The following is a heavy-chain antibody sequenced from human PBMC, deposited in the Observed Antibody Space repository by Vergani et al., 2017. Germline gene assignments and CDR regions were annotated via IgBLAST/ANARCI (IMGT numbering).Heavy chain of an antibody. J-gene: IGHJ6*02. CDR2: IYYSGST. D-gene: IGHD2-2*01. CDR1: GGSISSSSYY. V-gene: IGHV4-31*03. Sequence: QLQLQESGPGLVKPSETLSLTCTVSGGSISSSSYYWSWIRQHPGKGLEWIGYIYYSGSTYYNPSLKSRVTISVDTSKNQFSLKLSSVTAADTAVYYCARVGCSSTSCKDYYYGMDVWGQGTTVTVSS. CDR3: ARVGCSSTSCKDYYYGMDV.